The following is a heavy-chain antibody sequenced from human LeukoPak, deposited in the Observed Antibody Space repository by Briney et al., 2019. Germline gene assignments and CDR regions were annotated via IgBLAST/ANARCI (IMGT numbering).Heavy chain of an antibody. CDR1: GFTFSSYW. CDR2: INTDGSST. J-gene: IGHJ4*02. CDR3: ARVIAAPPFDY. V-gene: IGHV3-74*01. Sequence: GGSLRLSCAASGFTFSSYWMRWVRQAPGKGLVWVSRINTDGSSTSYADSVKGRLTISRDNAKNTLYLQMNSLRAEDTAVYYCARVIAAPPFDYWGQGTLVTVSS. D-gene: IGHD6-6*01.